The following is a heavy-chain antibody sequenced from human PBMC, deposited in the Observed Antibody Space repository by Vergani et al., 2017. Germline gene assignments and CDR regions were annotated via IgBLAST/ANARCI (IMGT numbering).Heavy chain of an antibody. CDR3: ARDSRVVVAATGVDY. J-gene: IGHJ4*02. CDR1: GYTFTSYG. D-gene: IGHD2-15*01. Sequence: QVQLVQSGAEVKKPGASVKVSCKASGYTFTSYGISWVRQAPGQGLEWMGWISAYNGNTNNAQKLQGKVTMTTDTSTSTAYMELRSLSSGDAAVYYCARDSRVVVAATGVDYWGQGTLVTVSS. V-gene: IGHV1-18*01. CDR2: ISAYNGNT.